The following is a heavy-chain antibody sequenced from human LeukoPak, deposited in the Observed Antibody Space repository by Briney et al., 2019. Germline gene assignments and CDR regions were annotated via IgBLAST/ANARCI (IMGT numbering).Heavy chain of an antibody. D-gene: IGHD3-22*01. J-gene: IGHJ2*01. CDR2: IYYSGST. CDR3: ARTYYYDSSGYYFQPNFDL. V-gene: IGHV4-59*08. Sequence: PSETLSLTCTVSGGSISNYYWSWIRQPPGKGLEWIGYIYYSGSTYYNPSLKSRVTISVDTSKNQFSLKLSSVTAADTAVYYCARTYYYDSSGYYFQPNFDLWGRGTLVTVSS. CDR1: GGSISNYY.